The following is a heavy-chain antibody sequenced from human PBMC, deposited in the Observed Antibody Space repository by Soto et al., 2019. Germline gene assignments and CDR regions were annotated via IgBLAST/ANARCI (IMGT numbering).Heavy chain of an antibody. J-gene: IGHJ5*02. CDR2: IIPIFGTA. CDR3: ARDGGEEGLDVAWLAPDSNKYNWFDP. D-gene: IGHD6-19*01. CDR1: AGTFSSYA. Sequence: SGKVSCKARAGTFSSYAISWVRQAPGQGLEWMGGIIPIFGTANYAQKFQGRVTITADESTSTAYMELSSLRSEDTAVYYCARDGGEEGLDVAWLAPDSNKYNWFDPWGQGTLVTVSS. V-gene: IGHV1-69*13.